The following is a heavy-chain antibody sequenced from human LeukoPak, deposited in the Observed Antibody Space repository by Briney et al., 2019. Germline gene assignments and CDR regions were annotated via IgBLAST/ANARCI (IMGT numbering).Heavy chain of an antibody. CDR2: ISSSSSTI. CDR3: ARDVPYGATTLDY. D-gene: IGHD4/OR15-4a*01. V-gene: IGHV3-48*01. J-gene: IGHJ4*02. Sequence: GGSLRLSCAASGFTFSSYSMNWVRQAPGKGLEWVSYISSSSSTIYYADSVKGRFTISRDNAKNSLYLQMNSLRAEDTAVYYCARDVPYGATTLDYWGQGTLVTVSS. CDR1: GFTFSSYS.